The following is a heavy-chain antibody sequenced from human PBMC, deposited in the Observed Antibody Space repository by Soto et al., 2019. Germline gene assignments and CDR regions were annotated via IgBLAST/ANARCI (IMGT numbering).Heavy chain of an antibody. V-gene: IGHV4-39*01. CDR1: GGSISSSSYY. J-gene: IGHJ6*02. CDR2: IYYSGST. CDR3: ARVWLAAGTPLYYGMDV. Sequence: SETLSLTCTVSGGSISSSSYYWGWIRQPPGKGLEWIGSIYYSGSTYYNPSLKSRVTISVDTSKNQFSLKLSSVTAADTAVYYCARVWLAAGTPLYYGMDVWGQGTTVTVSS. D-gene: IGHD6-13*01.